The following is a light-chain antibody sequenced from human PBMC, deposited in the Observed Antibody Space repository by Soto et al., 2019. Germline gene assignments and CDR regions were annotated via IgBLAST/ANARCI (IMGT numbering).Light chain of an antibody. CDR1: QSVSSN. J-gene: IGKJ1*01. Sequence: IVLTQSPGTLSLTPGERATLSCRASQSVSSNLAWYQQKPGQPPRLLIFGASSRATGIPDRISGSGSGTDFTLTISRLEPEDFAVYYCQQYGSPPQTFGQGTKVDI. CDR2: GAS. CDR3: QQYGSPPQT. V-gene: IGKV3-20*01.